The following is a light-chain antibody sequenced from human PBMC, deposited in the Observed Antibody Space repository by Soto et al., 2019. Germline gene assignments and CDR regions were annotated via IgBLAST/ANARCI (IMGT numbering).Light chain of an antibody. CDR3: SSYTTTSTLV. V-gene: IGLV2-14*01. Sequence: QSALTQPASVSGSPGQSITISCTGSSSDVGGYDHVSWYQQHPGKAPKLMIYDVINRPSGVSNRFSGSKSGNTASLTISGLQAEDEADYYCSSYTTTSTLVFGGGTKLTVL. J-gene: IGLJ2*01. CDR1: SSDVGGYDH. CDR2: DVI.